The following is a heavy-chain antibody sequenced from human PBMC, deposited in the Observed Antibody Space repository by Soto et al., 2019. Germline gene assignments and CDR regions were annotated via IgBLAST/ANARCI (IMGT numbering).Heavy chain of an antibody. Sequence: ASVKVSCKASGYTFTSYGISWVRQAPGQGLEWMGWISAYNGNTNYAQKLQGRVTMTTDTSTSTAYMELRSLRSDDTAVYYCAREIGITMIVVVHNWFDPWGQGTLVTVPS. CDR3: AREIGITMIVVVHNWFDP. CDR1: GYTFTSYG. V-gene: IGHV1-18*01. J-gene: IGHJ5*02. D-gene: IGHD3-22*01. CDR2: ISAYNGNT.